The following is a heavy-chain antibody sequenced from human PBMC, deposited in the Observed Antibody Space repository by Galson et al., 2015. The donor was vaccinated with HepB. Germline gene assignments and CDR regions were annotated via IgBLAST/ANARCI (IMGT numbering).Heavy chain of an antibody. CDR2: ISSSSSYT. D-gene: IGHD3-22*01. CDR3: ARGPRNYYDSSGYHPPLGWDL. V-gene: IGHV3-11*06. J-gene: IGHJ2*01. Sequence: SLRLSCAASGFTFSDYYMSWIRQAPGKGLEWVSYISSSSSYTNYADSVKGRFTISRDNAKNSLYLQMNSLRAEDTAVYYCARGPRNYYDSSGYHPPLGWDLWGRGTLATVSS. CDR1: GFTFSDYY.